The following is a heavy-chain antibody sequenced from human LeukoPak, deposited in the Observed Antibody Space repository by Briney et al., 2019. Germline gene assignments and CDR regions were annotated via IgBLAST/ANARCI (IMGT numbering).Heavy chain of an antibody. CDR1: GFTFDDYA. J-gene: IGHJ6*02. CDR3: AKDINSFNYYYYGMDV. CDR2: ISGGGGST. V-gene: IGHV3-43*02. Sequence: GGSLRLSCAASGFTFDDYAMHWVRQAPGKGLEWVSLISGGGGSTYYADSVKGRFTISRDNSKNSLYLQMNSLRTEDAALYYCAKDINSFNYYYYGMDVWGQGTTVTVSS. D-gene: IGHD4-23*01.